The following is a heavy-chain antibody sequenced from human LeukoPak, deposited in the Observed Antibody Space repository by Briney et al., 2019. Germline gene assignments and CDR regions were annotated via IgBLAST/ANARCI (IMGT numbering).Heavy chain of an antibody. CDR1: GFTFSSYS. V-gene: IGHV3-21*01. Sequence: PGGSLRLSCAASGFTFSSYSMNWVRQAPGKGLEWVSSTSSSSYIYYADSVKGRFTISRDNAKNSLYLQMNSLRAEDTAVYYCARGGSSGYYLNTYMDVWGKGTTVTVSS. J-gene: IGHJ6*03. CDR2: TSSSSYI. CDR3: ARGGSSGYYLNTYMDV. D-gene: IGHD3-22*01.